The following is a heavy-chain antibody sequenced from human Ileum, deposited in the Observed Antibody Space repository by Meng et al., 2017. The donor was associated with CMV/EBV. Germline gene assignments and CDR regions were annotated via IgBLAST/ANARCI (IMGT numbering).Heavy chain of an antibody. D-gene: IGHD3-22*01. Sequence: PETLSLTCAVYGGSFSGYYWSWLRQPPGRGLEWIGEINHSGSTNYNPSLKSRGTISVDTSKNQFSLKLSSVTAADTAVYYCARRAYYYDSSGYYGYWGQGTLVTGAS. V-gene: IGHV4-34*01. CDR1: GGSFSGYY. J-gene: IGHJ4*02. CDR3: ARRAYYYDSSGYYGY. CDR2: INHSGST.